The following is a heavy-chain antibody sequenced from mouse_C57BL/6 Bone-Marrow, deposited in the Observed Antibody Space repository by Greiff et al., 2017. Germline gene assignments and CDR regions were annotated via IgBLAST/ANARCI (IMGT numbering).Heavy chain of an antibody. Sequence: EVMLVESGGGLVKPGGSLKLSCAASGFTFSSYTMSWVRQTPEKRLEWVATISGGGGNTYYPDSVKGRFTISRDNAKNTLYLQMSSLRSEDTALYYCARHAFYYYGSSYFYAMDYWGQGTSVTVSS. D-gene: IGHD1-1*01. V-gene: IGHV5-9*01. CDR1: GFTFSSYT. CDR3: ARHAFYYYGSSYFYAMDY. CDR2: ISGGGGNT. J-gene: IGHJ4*01.